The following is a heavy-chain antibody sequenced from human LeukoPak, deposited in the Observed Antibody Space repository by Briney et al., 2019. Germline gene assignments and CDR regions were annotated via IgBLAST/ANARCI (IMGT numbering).Heavy chain of an antibody. V-gene: IGHV3-74*01. Sequence: SGGSLRLSCAASGFSFSSYWMHWVRQVPGKGLAWVSRINSDGTTTNYADSVKGRFTISRDNAKSTLYLQMSSLRVDDTAVYYCARDLGVTTYWGRGTLVIVSS. CDR3: ARDLGVTTY. J-gene: IGHJ4*02. D-gene: IGHD4-17*01. CDR1: GFSFSSYW. CDR2: INSDGTTT.